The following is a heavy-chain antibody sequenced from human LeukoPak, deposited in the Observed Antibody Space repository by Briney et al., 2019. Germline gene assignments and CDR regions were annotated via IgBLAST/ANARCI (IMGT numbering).Heavy chain of an antibody. CDR2: MYPGDSDT. CDR1: GYSFTSYW. V-gene: IGHV5-51*01. CDR3: ARIIAVAGTKLFDY. Sequence: GESLKISCKSSGYSFTSYWIGWVRQMPGKGLEWMGIMYPGDSDTRYSPSFQGQITISADKSISTVYLQWSSLKASDTAMYYCARIIAVAGTKLFDYWGQGTLVTVSS. D-gene: IGHD6-19*01. J-gene: IGHJ4*02.